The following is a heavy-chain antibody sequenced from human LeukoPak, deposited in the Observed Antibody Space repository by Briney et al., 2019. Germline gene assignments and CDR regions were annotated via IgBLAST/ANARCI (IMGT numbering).Heavy chain of an antibody. CDR1: GGSTSSHY. J-gene: IGHJ6*03. V-gene: IGHV4-59*11. CDR2: ISNSGST. D-gene: IGHD2-15*01. CDR3: GRDALVGYFSYYYMDV. Sequence: SETLSLTCTVSGGSTSSHYWTWIRQSPVKGLEWIGDISNSGSTSYNPSLKSRVTISIDTSKNQFSLKLSSVTAADTAVYYCGRDALVGYFSYYYMDVWGKGTTVTVSS.